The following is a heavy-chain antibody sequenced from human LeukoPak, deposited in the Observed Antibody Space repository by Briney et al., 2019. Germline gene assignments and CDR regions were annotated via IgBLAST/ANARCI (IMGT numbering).Heavy chain of an antibody. J-gene: IGHJ4*02. Sequence: SETLSLTCTVSGGSISSSSYYWGWIRQPPGKGLEWIGSIYYSGSTYYNPSLKSRVTISVDTSKNQFSLKLSSVTAADTAVYYCARDWAYYDSSGYFDYWGQGTLVTVSS. V-gene: IGHV4-39*02. CDR3: ARDWAYYDSSGYFDY. CDR1: GGSISSSSYY. CDR2: IYYSGST. D-gene: IGHD3-22*01.